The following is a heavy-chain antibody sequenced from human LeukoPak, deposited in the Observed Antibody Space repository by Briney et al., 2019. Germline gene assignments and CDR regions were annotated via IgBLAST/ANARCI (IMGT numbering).Heavy chain of an antibody. V-gene: IGHV1-2*02. CDR1: GYTFTGHY. CDR3: ARSRIAENHDAFDI. Sequence: SVDVSCTASGYTFTGHYLHWVRQAPAQGLEWMGWINPNRGGTNSAQEYQGRVSMTRDRYISTASMELSRMRSDDTAVYLCARSRIAENHDAFDIWGQGTMVTVCS. J-gene: IGHJ3*02. D-gene: IGHD6-13*01. CDR2: INPNRGGT.